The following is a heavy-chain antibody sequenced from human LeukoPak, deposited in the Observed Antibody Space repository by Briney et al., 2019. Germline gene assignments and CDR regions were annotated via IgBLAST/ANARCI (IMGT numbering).Heavy chain of an antibody. V-gene: IGHV7-4-1*02. D-gene: IGHD3-3*01. Sequence: ASVKVSCKASGYTFTSYAMNWVRQAPGQGLEWMGWINTNTGNPTYAQGFTGRFVFSLDTSVSTAYLQISSLKAEDTAVYYCARDEPPPLEWLWDYWGQGTLVTVSS. CDR1: GYTFTSYA. J-gene: IGHJ4*02. CDR2: INTNTGNP. CDR3: ARDEPPPLEWLWDY.